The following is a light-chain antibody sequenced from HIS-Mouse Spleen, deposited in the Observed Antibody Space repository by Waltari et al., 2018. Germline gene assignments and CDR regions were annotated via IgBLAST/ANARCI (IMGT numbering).Light chain of an antibody. CDR3: QQYGSAPYT. J-gene: IGKJ2*01. CDR1: QSVSSSY. Sequence: EIVLTKSPGTLSLSPGERATLSCRASQSVSSSYLAWYQQKPGQALRLLIYGASSRATGIPDRFSGSGSGTDCTRTIRRLEPEDFAVYDCQQYGSAPYTFGQGTKLEIK. CDR2: GAS. V-gene: IGKV3-20*01.